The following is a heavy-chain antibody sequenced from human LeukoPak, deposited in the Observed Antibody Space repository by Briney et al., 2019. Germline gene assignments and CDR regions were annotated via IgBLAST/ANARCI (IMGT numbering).Heavy chain of an antibody. CDR2: INHSGST. CDR1: GGSFSGYY. Sequence: SSETLSLTCAVYGGSFSGYYWSWIRQPPGKGLEWIGEINHSGSTNYNPSLKSRVTISVDTSKNQFSLKLSSVTAADTAVYYCARRRSGEVDYWGQGTLVTVSS. V-gene: IGHV4-34*01. D-gene: IGHD3-10*01. J-gene: IGHJ4*02. CDR3: ARRRSGEVDY.